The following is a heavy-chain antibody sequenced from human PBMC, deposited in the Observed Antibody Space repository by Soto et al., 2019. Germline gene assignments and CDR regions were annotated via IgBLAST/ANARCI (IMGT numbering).Heavy chain of an antibody. CDR2: IYYSGST. J-gene: IGHJ4*02. V-gene: IGHV4-39*01. CDR3: ARQGPVAGNINY. Sequence: SETLSLTCTVSGGSISSSSYYWGWIRQPPGKGLEWIGSIYYSGSTYYNPSLKSRVTISVDTSKNQFSLKLSSVTAADTAVYYCARQGPVAGNINYWGQGTLVTVSS. D-gene: IGHD6-19*01. CDR1: GGSISSSSYY.